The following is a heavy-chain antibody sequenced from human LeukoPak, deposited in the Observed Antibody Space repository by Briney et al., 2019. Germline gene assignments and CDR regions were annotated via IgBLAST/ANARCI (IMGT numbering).Heavy chain of an antibody. V-gene: IGHV3-66*01. CDR3: ARESGEAFDI. CDR1: GFTVSNNY. D-gene: IGHD7-27*01. Sequence: PGGSLRLSCAASGFTVSNNYMRWFRQAPGKRLEWVSLVYSTGITTYADSVKGRFTISRDSSKNTLYLQMNSLRADDTAVYYCARESGEAFDIWGQGTMVTVSS. J-gene: IGHJ3*02. CDR2: VYSTGIT.